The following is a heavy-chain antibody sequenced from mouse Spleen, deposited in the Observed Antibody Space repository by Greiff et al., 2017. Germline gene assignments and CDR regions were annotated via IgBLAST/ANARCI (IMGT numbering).Heavy chain of an antibody. CDR2: IAPSDSYT. Sequence: QVQLQQPGAELVMPGASVKLSCKASGYTFTSYWMHWVKQRPGQGLEWIGEIAPSDSYTNYNQKFKGKATLTVDKSSSTAYMQLSSLTSEDSAVYYCARNYGYFWYFDVWGAGTTVTVSS. D-gene: IGHD1-2*01. CDR1: GYTFTSYW. V-gene: IGHV1-69*01. CDR3: ARNYGYFWYFDV. J-gene: IGHJ1*01.